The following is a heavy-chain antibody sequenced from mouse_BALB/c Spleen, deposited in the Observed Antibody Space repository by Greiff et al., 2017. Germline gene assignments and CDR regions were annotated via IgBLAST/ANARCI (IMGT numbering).Heavy chain of an antibody. Sequence: EVMLVESGTVLARPGASVKMSCKASGYSFTSYWMHWVKQRPGQGLEWIGAIYPGNSDTSYNQKFKGKAKLTAVTSASTAYMELSSLTNEDSAVYYCTRGYRYDVGYAMDYWGQGTSVTVSS. D-gene: IGHD2-14*01. CDR1: GYSFTSYW. CDR2: IYPGNSDT. J-gene: IGHJ4*01. CDR3: TRGYRYDVGYAMDY. V-gene: IGHV1-5*01.